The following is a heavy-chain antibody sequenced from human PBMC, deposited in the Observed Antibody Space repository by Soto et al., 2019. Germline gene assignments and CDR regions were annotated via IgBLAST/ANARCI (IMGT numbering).Heavy chain of an antibody. J-gene: IGHJ5*01. Sequence: GESLKISCKGSGYRFTSYWISWVRQMPVKGLEWMGRIDPSDSYTSYSPSFEGHVTISVDKSISTAYLQWNSLKASDTAMYYCSRHGHYYDSGSLWFDSWGQGALVTVSS. CDR3: SRHGHYYDSGSLWFDS. V-gene: IGHV5-10-1*01. CDR2: IDPSDSYT. CDR1: GYRFTSYW. D-gene: IGHD3-10*01.